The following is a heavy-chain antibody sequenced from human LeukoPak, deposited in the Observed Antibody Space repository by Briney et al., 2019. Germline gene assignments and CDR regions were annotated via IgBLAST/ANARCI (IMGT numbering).Heavy chain of an antibody. CDR2: IYSGGST. V-gene: IGHV3-53*01. CDR1: GFTVSSNY. J-gene: IGHJ4*02. CDR3: AREGYFDGNEYPIPYLDF. D-gene: IGHD3-9*01. Sequence: GGSLRLSCAASGFTVSSNYMSWVRQAPGKGLEWVSVIYSGGSTYYADSVKGRFTISRDNSKNTLYLQMNSLRAEDTAVYYCAREGYFDGNEYPIPYLDFWDQGTLVTVSS.